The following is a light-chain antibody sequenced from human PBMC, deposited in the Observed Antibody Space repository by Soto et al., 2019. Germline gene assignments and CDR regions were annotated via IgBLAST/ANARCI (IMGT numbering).Light chain of an antibody. J-gene: IGKJ1*01. Sequence: EIVFTQSPRTLSLSPGERATLSCRASQSLSSTYLAWYQQKPGQAPRLLIYGSFSRATGIPDRFSGSGSGTDFTLTISRLEPEDSAVYYCQQYGTLITFGQGAKVDI. CDR1: QSLSSTY. CDR2: GSF. CDR3: QQYGTLIT. V-gene: IGKV3-20*01.